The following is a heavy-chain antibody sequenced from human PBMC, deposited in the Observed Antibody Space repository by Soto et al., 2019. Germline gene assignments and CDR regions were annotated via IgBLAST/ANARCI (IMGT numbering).Heavy chain of an antibody. J-gene: IGHJ4*02. CDR2: IIPIFGTA. CDR3: ARDIKRGYCSGGSCYAGDY. CDR1: GGTFSSYA. Sequence: QVQLVQSGAEVKKPGSSVKVSCKASGGTFSSYAISWVRQAPGQGLEWMGGIIPIFGTANYAQKFQGRVTITADESKSTAYMELSSLRSEDTAVYYCARDIKRGYCSGGSCYAGDYWGQGTLVTVSS. D-gene: IGHD2-15*01. V-gene: IGHV1-69*01.